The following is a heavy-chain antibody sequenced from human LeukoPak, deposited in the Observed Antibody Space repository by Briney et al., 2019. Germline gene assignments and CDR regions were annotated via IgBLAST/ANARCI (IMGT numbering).Heavy chain of an antibody. Sequence: GASVKVSCKASGYTFTGYYMHWVRQAPGQGLEWMGWINPNSGGTNYAQKFQGRVTMTRDTSISTAYMELSRLRSDDTAVYYCARDWGSITMVRGVSELFDYCGQGTLVTVSS. J-gene: IGHJ4*02. CDR1: GYTFTGYY. D-gene: IGHD3-10*01. V-gene: IGHV1-2*02. CDR3: ARDWGSITMVRGVSELFDY. CDR2: INPNSGGT.